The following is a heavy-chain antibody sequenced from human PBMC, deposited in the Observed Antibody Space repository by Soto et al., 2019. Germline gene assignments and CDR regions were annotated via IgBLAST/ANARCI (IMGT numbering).Heavy chain of an antibody. V-gene: IGHV3-33*05. J-gene: IGHJ4*02. D-gene: IGHD3-16*01. CDR2: TSYDGSNN. CDR3: ARWGTTGGLDV. Sequence: QVQLVESGGGVVQPGTSLRLSCVGSGFTFRSYVIHWVRQAPGKGLEWVALTSYDGSNNFYGDSVKGRFTISRHNSRNTVELQMDRLTFEVTVLYYCARWGTTGGLDVWGQGTLVSVSS. CDR1: GFTFRSYV.